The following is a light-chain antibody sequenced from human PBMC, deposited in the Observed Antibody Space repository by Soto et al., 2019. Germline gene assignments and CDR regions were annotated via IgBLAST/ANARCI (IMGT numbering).Light chain of an antibody. V-gene: IGKV3-15*01. Sequence: EIMMTQSPATLSVSPGDRATLSCRASQSVSNDLAWYQQRPGQAPRLIIYGASSRATGVPARFTGSGSGTDFTLTISSLQSEDFAVYYCQHYTNLPLTFGGGTKVEIK. J-gene: IGKJ4*01. CDR1: QSVSND. CDR2: GAS. CDR3: QHYTNLPLT.